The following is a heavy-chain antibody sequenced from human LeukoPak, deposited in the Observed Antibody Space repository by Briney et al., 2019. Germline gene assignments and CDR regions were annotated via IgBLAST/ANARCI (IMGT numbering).Heavy chain of an antibody. Sequence: TGGSLRLSCAASGFTFSHYRMSWVRQAPGKGREWVANIKQDGSEKYYVDSVKGRFSISRDNAQNSLYLQMNSLRAEDTAMYYCARARWVNGLYYFDYWGQGTLVTVSS. CDR3: ARARWVNGLYYFDY. D-gene: IGHD2-8*01. J-gene: IGHJ4*02. V-gene: IGHV3-7*01. CDR1: GFTFSHYR. CDR2: IKQDGSEK.